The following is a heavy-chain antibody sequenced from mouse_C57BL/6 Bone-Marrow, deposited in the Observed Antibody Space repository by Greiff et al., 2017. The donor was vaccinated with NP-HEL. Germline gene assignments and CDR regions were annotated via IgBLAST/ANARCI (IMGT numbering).Heavy chain of an antibody. J-gene: IGHJ4*01. CDR1: GYAFSSYW. V-gene: IGHV1-80*01. D-gene: IGHD2-5*01. CDR3: ASAYYSNYGYAMDY. Sequence: QVQLQQSGAELVKPGASVKISCKASGYAFSSYWMNWVKQRPGKGLEWIGQIYPGDGDTNYNGKFKGKATLTADKSSSTAYMQLSSLISEDSAVYFCASAYYSNYGYAMDYWGQGTSVTVSS. CDR2: IYPGDGDT.